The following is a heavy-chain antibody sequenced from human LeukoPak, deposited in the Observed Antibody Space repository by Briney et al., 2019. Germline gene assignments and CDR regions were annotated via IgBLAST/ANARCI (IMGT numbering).Heavy chain of an antibody. CDR3: AKGNWGFAFDI. V-gene: IGHV3-23*01. CDR1: GFTFSSYA. J-gene: IGHJ3*02. D-gene: IGHD7-27*01. CDR2: ISGSGGST. Sequence: PGGSLGLSCAASGFTFSSYAMSWVRQAPGKGLEWVSAISGSGGSTYYADSVKGRFTISRDNAKNSLYLQMNSLRAEDMALYYCAKGNWGFAFDIWGQGTMVTVSS.